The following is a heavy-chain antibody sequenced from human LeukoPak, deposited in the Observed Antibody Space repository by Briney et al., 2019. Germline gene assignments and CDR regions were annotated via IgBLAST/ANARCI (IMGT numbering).Heavy chain of an antibody. Sequence: GGSLRLSCAASGFTFSSYATSWVRQAPGKGLEWVSAISGSGGSTYYADSVKGRFTISRDNSKNTLYLQMNSLRAEDTAVYYCAKVQDVLRFLEWYFPADYWGQGTLVTVSS. V-gene: IGHV3-23*01. CDR2: ISGSGGST. J-gene: IGHJ4*02. D-gene: IGHD3-3*01. CDR3: AKVQDVLRFLEWYFPADY. CDR1: GFTFSSYA.